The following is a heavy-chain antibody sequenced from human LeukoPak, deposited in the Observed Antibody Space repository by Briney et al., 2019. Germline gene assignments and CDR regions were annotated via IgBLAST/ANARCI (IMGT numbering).Heavy chain of an antibody. J-gene: IGHJ4*02. CDR1: GDSITTTTYL. CDR2: VFFGGST. Sequence: PSETLSLTCSGSGDSITTTTYLWGWVRQTPGKGLEWIGSVFFGGSTYYNPSLKSRVTVSVDTSKSQFSLRLTSVTAADTALYFFASYRGSPGFFDHWGQGTLVAVSS. CDR3: ASYRGSPGFFDH. V-gene: IGHV4-39*01. D-gene: IGHD1-26*01.